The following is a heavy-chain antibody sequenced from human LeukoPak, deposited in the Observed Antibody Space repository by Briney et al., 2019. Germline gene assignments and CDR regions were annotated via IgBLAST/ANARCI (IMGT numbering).Heavy chain of an antibody. V-gene: IGHV3-15*01. CDR3: VTDGGQLPYYFTY. CDR2: IKNRNRGRTT. Sequence: GGSPRLSCAASGFTFPDAWMHWVRQAPGKGLEWVGRIKNRNRGRTTDYTAPVKGRFTISRDDSRDTVYLQMNSLKTDDTAVYYCVTDGGQLPYYFTYWGQGTLVTVSS. J-gene: IGHJ1*01. CDR1: GFTFPDAW. D-gene: IGHD3-10*01.